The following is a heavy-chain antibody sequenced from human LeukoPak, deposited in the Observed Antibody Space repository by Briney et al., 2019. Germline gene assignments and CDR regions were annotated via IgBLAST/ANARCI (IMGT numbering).Heavy chain of an antibody. CDR2: ISGSGGST. D-gene: IGHD3-10*01. CDR1: GFTFSNAW. J-gene: IGHJ4*02. Sequence: GGSLRLSCAASGFTFSNAWMSWVREAPGKGLEWVSAISGSGGSTYYADSVKGRFTISRDNSKNTLYLQMNSLRAEDTSVYYCAKHVLLWFGELSNFDYWGQGTLVTVSS. CDR3: AKHVLLWFGELSNFDY. V-gene: IGHV3-23*01.